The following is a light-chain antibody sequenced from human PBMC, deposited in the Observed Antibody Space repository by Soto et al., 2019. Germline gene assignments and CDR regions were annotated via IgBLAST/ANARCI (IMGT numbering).Light chain of an antibody. V-gene: IGLV2-14*01. Sequence: QSVLTQPASVSGSPGQSITISCTGTSSDIGNYNYVSWYQQHPGKAPKLIIYEVGDRPSGVSNRFSGSKSGNTASLTISGPQAEDEADYYCSSYTGSETWVFGGGTKLTVL. CDR2: EVG. J-gene: IGLJ3*02. CDR1: SSDIGNYNY. CDR3: SSYTGSETWV.